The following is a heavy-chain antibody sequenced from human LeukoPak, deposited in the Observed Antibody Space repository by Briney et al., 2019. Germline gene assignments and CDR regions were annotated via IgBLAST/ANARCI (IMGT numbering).Heavy chain of an antibody. D-gene: IGHD2-15*01. Sequence: ASVKVSCKASGYTFTSYDINWVRQATGQGLEWMGWMNPNSGNTGYAQKFQGRVTMTRNTSISTAYMELSSLRSEDTAVYYCARSGYCSGGSCYRFDYWGQGTLVTVSS. CDR3: ARSGYCSGGSCYRFDY. V-gene: IGHV1-8*01. J-gene: IGHJ4*02. CDR2: MNPNSGNT. CDR1: GYTFTSYD.